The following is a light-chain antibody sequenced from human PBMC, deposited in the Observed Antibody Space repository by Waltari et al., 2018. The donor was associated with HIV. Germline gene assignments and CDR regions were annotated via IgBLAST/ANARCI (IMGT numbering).Light chain of an antibody. CDR2: GAS. V-gene: IGKV3-15*01. CDR3: QQYDKWPLA. Sequence: EIILTQSPATLSVSPGERATLSCRASQSVSLLAWYQQKPGQAPRLLIYGASTRATGIPARFSGSGSETEFTLTISSLQSEDFAVYYCQQYDKWPLAFGPGTKVDIK. CDR1: QSVSL. J-gene: IGKJ3*01.